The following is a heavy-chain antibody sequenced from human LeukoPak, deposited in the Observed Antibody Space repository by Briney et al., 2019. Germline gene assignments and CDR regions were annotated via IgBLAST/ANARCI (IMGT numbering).Heavy chain of an antibody. J-gene: IGHJ6*03. CDR2: ISSSGDST. Sequence: GGSLRLSCAASGFTFSSHGMTWVRQAPGKGLEGVSLISSSGDSTYYADSVKGRFTISRDNSKNTLYLQMNSLRAEDTAVYYCARDGSDYYYYMDVWGKGTTVTVSS. CDR1: GFTFSSHG. V-gene: IGHV3-23*01. CDR3: ARDGSDYYYYMDV.